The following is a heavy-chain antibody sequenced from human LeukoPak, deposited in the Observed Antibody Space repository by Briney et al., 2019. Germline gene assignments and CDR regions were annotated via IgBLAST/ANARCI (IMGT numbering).Heavy chain of an antibody. Sequence: PGKSLTLSCVVSGFNFYNFAMHWVGQPLGKGLEWVAVISHDGRNKYYADSMKCRITISRDNSKNTLFLQMNNLRSEDTAVYFCARPSPPGDGYNPPDHWGQGTLVTVSS. J-gene: IGHJ4*02. CDR1: GFNFYNFA. CDR3: ARPSPPGDGYNPPDH. CDR2: ISHDGRNK. V-gene: IGHV3-30*04. D-gene: IGHD5-24*01.